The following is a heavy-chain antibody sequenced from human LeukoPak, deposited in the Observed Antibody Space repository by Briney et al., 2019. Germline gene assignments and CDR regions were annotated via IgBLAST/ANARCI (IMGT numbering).Heavy chain of an antibody. D-gene: IGHD4-11*01. CDR2: IIPIFGTA. CDR3: ARGHDYSMLDP. J-gene: IGHJ5*02. CDR1: GYTFTSYG. V-gene: IGHV1-69*05. Sequence: SVKVSCKASGYTFTSYGISWVRQAPGQGLEWMGGIIPIFGTANYAQKFQGRVTITTDESTSTAYMELSSLRSEDTAVYYCARGHDYSMLDPWGQGTLVTVSS.